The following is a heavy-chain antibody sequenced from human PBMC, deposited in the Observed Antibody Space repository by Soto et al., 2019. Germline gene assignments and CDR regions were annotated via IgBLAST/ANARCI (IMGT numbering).Heavy chain of an antibody. J-gene: IGHJ4*02. V-gene: IGHV2-5*02. CDR2: IYWDDAK. D-gene: IGHD3-16*01. CDR3: ANKGGGDRILDY. CDR1: GFSLSTSGVG. Sequence: QITLKESGPTLVKPTQTLTLTCTFSGFSLSTSGVGVGWIRQPPGKALEWLAPIYWDDAKEYSPSLKSRLTITKDTPKKQVVLKMTNIDPLEPATFYCANKGGGDRILDYWGQGTLVTVSS.